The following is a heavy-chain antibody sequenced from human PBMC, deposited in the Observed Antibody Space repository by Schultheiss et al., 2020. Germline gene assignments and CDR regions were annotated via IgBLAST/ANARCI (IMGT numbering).Heavy chain of an antibody. D-gene: IGHD3-22*01. CDR3: AREDYDSSGYQGPARYGMDV. CDR2: IYYSGST. V-gene: IGHV4-59*06. J-gene: IGHJ6*02. Sequence: SETLSLTCIVSGDSISSYYWRWIRQPPGKGLEWIGYIYYSGSTYYNPSLKSRVTISVDTSKNQFSLKLSSVTAADTAVYYCAREDYDSSGYQGPARYGMDVWGQGTTVTVSS. CDR1: GDSISSYY.